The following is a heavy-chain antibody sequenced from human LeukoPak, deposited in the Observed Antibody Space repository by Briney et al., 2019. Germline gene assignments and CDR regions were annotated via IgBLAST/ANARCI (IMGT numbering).Heavy chain of an antibody. Sequence: ASVKVSCKASGYTFTSYDINWVRQATGQGLEWMGWMNPNSGNTGYAQKFQGRVTITADESTSTAYMELSSLRSEDTAVYYCASSPYDSRDGVDVWGKGTTVTVSS. CDR1: GYTFTSYD. V-gene: IGHV1-8*01. CDR3: ASSPYDSRDGVDV. D-gene: IGHD5-12*01. CDR2: MNPNSGNT. J-gene: IGHJ6*04.